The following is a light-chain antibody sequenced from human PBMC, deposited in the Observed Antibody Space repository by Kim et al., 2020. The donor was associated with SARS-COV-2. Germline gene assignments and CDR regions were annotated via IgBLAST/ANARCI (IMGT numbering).Light chain of an antibody. CDR3: AAWDDSLSGV. CDR1: SSNIGSNY. CDR2: RNN. J-gene: IGLJ3*02. V-gene: IGLV1-47*01. Sequence: PGQRVTISCSGSSSNIGSNYVYWYQQLPGTAPKHLIYRNNQRPSGVPDRFSGSKSGTSASLAISGLRSEDEADYYCAAWDDSLSGVFGGGTQLTVL.